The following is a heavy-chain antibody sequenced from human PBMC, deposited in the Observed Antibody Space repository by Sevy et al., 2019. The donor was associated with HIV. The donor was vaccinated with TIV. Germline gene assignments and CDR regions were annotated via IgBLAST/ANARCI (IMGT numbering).Heavy chain of an antibody. CDR2: ISSDGVST. D-gene: IGHD3-3*01. CDR3: VKDPDYNFWREDYDMDV. CDR1: GFSFSNSA. V-gene: IGHV3-64D*06. Sequence: GGSLRLSCSGSGFSFSNSAMNWVRQTPGKGLKYVSAISSDGVSTYYTDSVRGRFTISRDNSKNTLYLQMSSLRVEDTAVYYCVKDPDYNFWREDYDMDVWGQGTTVTVSS. J-gene: IGHJ6*02.